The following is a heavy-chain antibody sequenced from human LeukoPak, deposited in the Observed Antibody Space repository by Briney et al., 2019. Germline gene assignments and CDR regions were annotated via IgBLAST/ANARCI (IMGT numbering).Heavy chain of an antibody. CDR1: GGSISDNRW. CDR3: ATQVPYYVEF. J-gene: IGHJ4*02. Sequence: SETVSLTCAVSGGSISDNRWWSWVRQSPGRGLEWIGEIFHAGFINYNPSLKSRLTISMDKSKNQFSLKLSSVTAADTAVYYCATQVPYYVEFWGQGTLVTVSS. V-gene: IGHV4-4*02. CDR2: IFHAGFI.